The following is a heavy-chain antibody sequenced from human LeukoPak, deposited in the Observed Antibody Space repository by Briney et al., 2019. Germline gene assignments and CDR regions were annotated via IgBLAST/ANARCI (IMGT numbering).Heavy chain of an antibody. Sequence: SETLSLTCTVAGGSISSGGDYWSWIRQPPGKGLEGMGYMYHSGSTYYNPSLKSRVTISVDRSKNQCSLKLSSVTAADTAVYYCARDRLSGSIKGFFDYWGQGTLVTVSS. CDR1: GGSISSGGDY. CDR3: ARDRLSGSIKGFFDY. V-gene: IGHV4-30-2*01. D-gene: IGHD1-26*01. CDR2: MYHSGST. J-gene: IGHJ4*02.